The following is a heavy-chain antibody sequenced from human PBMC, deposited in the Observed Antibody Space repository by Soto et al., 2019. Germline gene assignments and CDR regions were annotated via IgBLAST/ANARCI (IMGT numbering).Heavy chain of an antibody. V-gene: IGHV4-38-2*01. CDR3: ARVGPWVPYYYDSSPYTFENWFDP. CDR2: IYHGGST. Sequence: SETLSLTCAVSGYSISSGYYWGWLRQPPGKGLECIGSIYHGGSTYYNPSLNSRVTLSIAMTNNHVSLILNSVTAADTAVYYCARVGPWVPYYYDSSPYTFENWFDPWGQGTLVTVSS. D-gene: IGHD3-22*01. CDR1: GYSISSGYY. J-gene: IGHJ5*02.